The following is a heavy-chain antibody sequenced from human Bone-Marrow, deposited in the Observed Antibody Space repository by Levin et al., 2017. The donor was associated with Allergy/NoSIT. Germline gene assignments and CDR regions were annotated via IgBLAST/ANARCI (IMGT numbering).Heavy chain of an antibody. D-gene: IGHD3-10*01. CDR1: GYNFNKFW. CDR2: IYLGGSDI. J-gene: IGHJ1*01. Sequence: GGSLRLSCQASGYNFNKFWIAWVRQVPGKGLEWMGVIYLGGSDIRYSPSFQGQVTISADRSMSVAYLQWSRLKASDTATYYCARQGVFTPLTGHWGQGTLVTVSS. CDR3: ARQGVFTPLTGH. V-gene: IGHV5-51*01.